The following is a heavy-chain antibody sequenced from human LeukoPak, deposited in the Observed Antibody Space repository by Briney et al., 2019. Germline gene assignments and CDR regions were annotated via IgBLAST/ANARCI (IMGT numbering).Heavy chain of an antibody. Sequence: GESFQMSCKASGYSFTSYWIGWVRQMPGKGLEWMGIIYPGDSHIRYSPSFQGQVTISVDKSINTAYLQWSSLKASDTAMYYCARWHGVDGSGSYSDYWGQGTPVSSSS. CDR1: GYSFTSYW. CDR2: IYPGDSHI. V-gene: IGHV5-51*01. CDR3: ARWHGVDGSGSYSDY. J-gene: IGHJ4*02. D-gene: IGHD3-10*01.